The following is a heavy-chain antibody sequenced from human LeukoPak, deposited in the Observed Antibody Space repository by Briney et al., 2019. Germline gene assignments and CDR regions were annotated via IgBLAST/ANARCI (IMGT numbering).Heavy chain of an antibody. Sequence: GGSLRLSCVASGFAFRTYWMSWVRQAPGKGLYWVANIKPDGSDKKFVDSVKGRFAISRDKAKKSLYLQMNSLRVEDTAVYYCATQTSSDAFEIWGQGTMVTVSS. V-gene: IGHV3-7*05. CDR2: IKPDGSDK. CDR1: GFAFRTYW. D-gene: IGHD2-2*01. J-gene: IGHJ3*02. CDR3: ATQTSSDAFEI.